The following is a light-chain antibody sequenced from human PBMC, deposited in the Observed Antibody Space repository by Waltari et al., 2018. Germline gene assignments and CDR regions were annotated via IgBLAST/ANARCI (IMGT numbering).Light chain of an antibody. V-gene: IGKV1-5*03. J-gene: IGKJ3*01. CDR1: QRLSSY. Sequence: DIQMTQSPSTLSASVGARVTIICRASQRLSSYLAWYQQKPGKAPKLIIYKTSSLETGVPSSFSGTGSGTEFTLTISSLQPDDIATYYCQQYNSYPFTFGPGTKVDIK. CDR2: KTS. CDR3: QQYNSYPFT.